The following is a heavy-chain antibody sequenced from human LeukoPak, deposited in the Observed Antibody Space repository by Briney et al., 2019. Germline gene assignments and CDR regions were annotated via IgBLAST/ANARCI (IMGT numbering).Heavy chain of an antibody. Sequence: PGGSLRLSCAASGFTSSSYSLNWVRQAPGKGREWVSYISGSSSYIYYADSVKGRFTISRHNAKNSLYLQMNSLRAEDTAVYYCAELGITMIGGVWGKGTTVTISS. CDR1: GFTSSSYS. CDR3: AELGITMIGGV. D-gene: IGHD3-10*02. J-gene: IGHJ6*04. CDR2: ISGSSSYI. V-gene: IGHV3-21*05.